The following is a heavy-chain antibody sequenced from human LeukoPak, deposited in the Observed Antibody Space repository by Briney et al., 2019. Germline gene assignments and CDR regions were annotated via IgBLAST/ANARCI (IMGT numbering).Heavy chain of an antibody. CDR2: IYYSGST. Sequence: PSETLSLTCTVSGGSISSSSYYWGWIRQPPGKGLEWIGSIYYSGSTYYNPSLKSRVTISVDTSKNQFSLKLSSVTAADTAVYYCARAPLRYFDWHISSPLDYWGQGTLVTVSS. V-gene: IGHV4-39*07. D-gene: IGHD3-9*01. J-gene: IGHJ4*02. CDR1: GGSISSSSYY. CDR3: ARAPLRYFDWHISSPLDY.